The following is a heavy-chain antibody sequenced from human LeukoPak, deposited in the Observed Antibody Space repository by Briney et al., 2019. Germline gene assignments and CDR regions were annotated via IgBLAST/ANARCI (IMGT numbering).Heavy chain of an antibody. CDR1: GFTFSSYG. D-gene: IGHD2-8*01. V-gene: IGHV3-23*01. J-gene: IGHJ6*03. CDR3: ANGNRCTSPNCLGYYYFYMDV. CDR2: FSGSGGTT. Sequence: GGSLRLSCAASGFTFSSYGMHWVRQAPGKGLEWVASFSGSGGTTYHADSVEGRFTISRDNSKNTLYLQMNSLRLEDTAVYYCANGNRCTSPNCLGYYYFYMDVWGKGTTVTVSS.